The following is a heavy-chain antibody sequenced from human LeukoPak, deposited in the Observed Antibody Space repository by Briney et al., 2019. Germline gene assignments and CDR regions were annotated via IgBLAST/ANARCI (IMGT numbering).Heavy chain of an antibody. CDR1: GGSFSGYY. J-gene: IGHJ4*02. Sequence: SETLSLTCAVYGGSFSGYYWGWIRQPPGKGLEWIGEINHSGSTNYNPSLKSRVTISIDTSKNQFSLKVSSVTAADTAVYYCARRKRYSSSWPLDYWGQGTLVTVSS. V-gene: IGHV4-34*01. D-gene: IGHD6-13*01. CDR2: INHSGST. CDR3: ARRKRYSSSWPLDY.